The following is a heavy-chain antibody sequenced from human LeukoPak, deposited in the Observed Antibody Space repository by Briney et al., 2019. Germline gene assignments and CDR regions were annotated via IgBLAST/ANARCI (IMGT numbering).Heavy chain of an antibody. CDR1: GGSISSYY. CDR2: IYYSGST. Sequence: SETLSLTCTVFGGSISSYYWSWIRQPPGKGLEWIGYIYYSGSTYYNPSLKSRVTISIDRSKNQFSLKLSSVTAADTAVYFRGARRAFDIWGQGTMVAVSS. CDR3: GARRAFDI. V-gene: IGHV4-59*12. D-gene: IGHD6-6*01. J-gene: IGHJ3*02.